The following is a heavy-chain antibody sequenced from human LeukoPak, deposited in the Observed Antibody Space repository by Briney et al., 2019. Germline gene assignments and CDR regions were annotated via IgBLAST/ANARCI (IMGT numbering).Heavy chain of an antibody. J-gene: IGHJ4*02. V-gene: IGHV4-59*08. CDR3: ATGRSIRYFDY. Sequence: SETLSLTCSVSGVSIFSYYWNWIRQPPGKGLEWIGYVHSSGSTNYNPSLKSRVTISVDTSKSQFSLKLSSATAADTTVYYFATGRSIRYFDYWGQGTLLTVSS. CDR2: VHSSGST. CDR1: GVSIFSYY. D-gene: IGHD3-9*01.